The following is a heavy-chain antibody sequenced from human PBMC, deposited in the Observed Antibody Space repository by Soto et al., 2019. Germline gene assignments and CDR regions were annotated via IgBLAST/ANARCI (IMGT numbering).Heavy chain of an antibody. CDR1: GYTFTGYY. CDR3: ARDLLPHYDFWSGYYPSYYYYGMDV. J-gene: IGHJ6*02. Sequence: ASVKVSCKASGYTFTGYYMHWVRQAPGQGLEWMGWINPNSGGTNYAQKFQGRVTMTRDTSISTAYMELSRLRSDDTAVYYCARDLLPHYDFWSGYYPSYYYYGMDVWGQGTTVTVSS. D-gene: IGHD3-3*01. CDR2: INPNSGGT. V-gene: IGHV1-2*02.